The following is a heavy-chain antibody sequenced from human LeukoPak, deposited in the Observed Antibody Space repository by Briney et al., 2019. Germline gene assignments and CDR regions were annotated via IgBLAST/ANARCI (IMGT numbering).Heavy chain of an antibody. J-gene: IGHJ6*02. Sequence: ASVKVSCKASGYTFTSYDINWVRQATGQGLEWMGWMNPNSGNTGYAQKFQGRVTMTRNTSISTAYMELSRLRSDDTAVYYCARSYCSGGSCYDSRLDYYGMDVWGQGTTVTVSS. CDR1: GYTFTSYD. D-gene: IGHD2-15*01. CDR3: ARSYCSGGSCYDSRLDYYGMDV. V-gene: IGHV1-8*01. CDR2: MNPNSGNT.